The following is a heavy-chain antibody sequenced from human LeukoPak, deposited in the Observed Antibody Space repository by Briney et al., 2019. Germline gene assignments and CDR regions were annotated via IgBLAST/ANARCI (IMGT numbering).Heavy chain of an antibody. V-gene: IGHV1-2*02. CDR3: ARERTLAGHWYLDL. CDR2: INPNSGDT. Sequence: ASVKVSCTASGYSFCGHYMDWVRQAPGQGLEWMGWINPNSGDTNYAQKFQGRVTMTRDTSISTAYMELSSLTSGDRAVYYCARERTLAGHWYLDLWGRGTQVAVSS. J-gene: IGHJ2*01. CDR1: GYSFCGHY. D-gene: IGHD6-19*01.